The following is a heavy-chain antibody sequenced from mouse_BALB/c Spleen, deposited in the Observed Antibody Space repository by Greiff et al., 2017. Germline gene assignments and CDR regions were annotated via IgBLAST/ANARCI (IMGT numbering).Heavy chain of an antibody. Sequence: QVQLQQSGAELVKPGASVKLSCKASGYTFTSYYMYWVKQRPGQGLEWIGEINPSNGGTNFNEKFKSKATLTVDKSSSTAYMQLSSLTSEDSAVYYCTRGGYYGSSPWFAYWGQGTLVTVSA. CDR1: GYTFTSYY. V-gene: IGHV1S81*02. J-gene: IGHJ3*01. CDR2: INPSNGGT. CDR3: TRGGYYGSSPWFAY. D-gene: IGHD1-1*01.